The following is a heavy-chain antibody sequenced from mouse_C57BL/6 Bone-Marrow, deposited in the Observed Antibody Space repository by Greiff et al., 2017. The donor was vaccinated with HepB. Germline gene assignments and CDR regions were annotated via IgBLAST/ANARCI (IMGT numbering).Heavy chain of an antibody. CDR2: ISGGSSTI. J-gene: IGHJ3*01. CDR3: ARPGDYGSSYEWFAY. V-gene: IGHV5-17*01. D-gene: IGHD1-1*01. CDR1: GFTFSDYG. Sequence: EVQRVESGGGLVKPGGSLKLSCAASGFTFSDYGMHWVRQAPEKGLEWVAYISGGSSTIYYADTVKGRFTISRDNAKNTLFLQMTSLRSEDTAMYYCARPGDYGSSYEWFAYWGQGTLVTVSA.